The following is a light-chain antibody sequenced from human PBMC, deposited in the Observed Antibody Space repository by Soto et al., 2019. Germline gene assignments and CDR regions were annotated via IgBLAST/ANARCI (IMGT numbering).Light chain of an antibody. J-gene: IGKJ4*01. CDR2: GAS. V-gene: IGKV3-15*01. CDR3: QHYNNWPLT. Sequence: EIVVTQSPATLSLSPGQRATLSCRTSQNINNKLVWYQQKPGQAPRLLIYGASTRATGIPARFSGSGSGTEFTLTISSLQSEDFAVYSCQHYNNWPLTFGGGTKDEIK. CDR1: QNINNK.